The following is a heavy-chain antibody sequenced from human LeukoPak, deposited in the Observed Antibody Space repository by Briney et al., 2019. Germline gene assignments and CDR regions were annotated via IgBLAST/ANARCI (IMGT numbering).Heavy chain of an antibody. D-gene: IGHD6-6*01. Sequence: GGSLRLSCAASGFTFSSCAMSWVRQAPGKGLEWVSTIGNSGGGTYYADSVKGRFTISRDNSKSTLYLQMNSLRAEDTAVYHCAKEGYGSSPEARGYFDDWGQGTLVTVSS. CDR2: IGNSGGGT. CDR3: AKEGYGSSPEARGYFDD. V-gene: IGHV3-23*01. J-gene: IGHJ4*02. CDR1: GFTFSSCA.